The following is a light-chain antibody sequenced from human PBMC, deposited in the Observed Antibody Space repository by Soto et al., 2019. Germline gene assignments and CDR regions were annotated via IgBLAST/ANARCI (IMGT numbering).Light chain of an antibody. J-gene: IGLJ2*01. CDR3: QTWGTGIRVV. Sequence: QLVLTQSPSASASLGASVKLTCTLSSGHSSYAIAWHQQQPEKGPRYLMKLNSDGSHSKGDGIPDRFSGSSSGAERYLTISSLQSEDEADYYRQTWGTGIRVVFGGGTKVTVL. CDR2: LNSDGSH. CDR1: SGHSSYA. V-gene: IGLV4-69*01.